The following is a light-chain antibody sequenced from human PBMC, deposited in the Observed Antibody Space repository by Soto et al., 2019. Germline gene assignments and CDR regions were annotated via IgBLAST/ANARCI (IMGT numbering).Light chain of an antibody. Sequence: QSALTQPASVSGSPGQSITISCTGTSSDVGGYNYVSWYQHHPGKAPKVIIYDVTNRPTGVSDRFSGSKSGNTASLTISGLQAKDEPEYFCPSYTAGRSSVVFGGGTKVTVL. V-gene: IGLV2-14*03. J-gene: IGLJ2*01. CDR2: DVT. CDR3: PSYTAGRSSVV. CDR1: SSDVGGYNY.